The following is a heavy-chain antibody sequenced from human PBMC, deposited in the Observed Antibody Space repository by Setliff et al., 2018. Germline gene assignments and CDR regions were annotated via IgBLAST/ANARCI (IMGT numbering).Heavy chain of an antibody. D-gene: IGHD3-3*02. CDR3: AKESLAINTRWFDP. Sequence: ASETLSLTCTVSGDSISGGDYYWTWIRQPAGKRLEWIGRVYNSGTTYHAFFASRVTMSIDTSKNQFSLNLNSVTAADTALYYCAKESLAINTRWFDPWGQGILVTVSS. J-gene: IGHJ5*02. V-gene: IGHV4-61*02. CDR1: GDSISGGDYY. CDR2: VYNSGTT.